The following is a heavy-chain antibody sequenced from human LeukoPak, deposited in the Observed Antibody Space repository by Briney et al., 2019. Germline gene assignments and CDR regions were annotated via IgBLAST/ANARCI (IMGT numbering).Heavy chain of an antibody. J-gene: IGHJ1*01. Sequence: GGSLRLSCAASGFTFSSYWMHWARQAPGKGLVWVSRIKSDGSTRYADSVKGRFTISRDNAKNTVSLQMNSLRAEDTGVYYCARAPSEIGGYYPEYFRHWGQGTLVTVSP. D-gene: IGHD3-22*01. V-gene: IGHV3-74*01. CDR1: GFTFSSYW. CDR2: IKSDGST. CDR3: ARAPSEIGGYYPEYFRH.